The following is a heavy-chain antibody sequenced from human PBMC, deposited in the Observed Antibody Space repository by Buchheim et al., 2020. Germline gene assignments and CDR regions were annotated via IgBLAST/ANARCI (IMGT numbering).Heavy chain of an antibody. CDR1: GFAFNTYG. V-gene: IGHV3-33*01. Sequence: VQLVESGGGVVQPGRSLRLSCAASGFAFNTYGMHWVRQAPGKGLEWVAFISYDASYTSYEDSVKGRFTISRDNSKNTLFLQINDLRTEDTALYYCARDRHCTATTCYNWFDPWGQGTL. CDR2: ISYDASYT. CDR3: ARDRHCTATTCYNWFDP. D-gene: IGHD2-8*02. J-gene: IGHJ5*02.